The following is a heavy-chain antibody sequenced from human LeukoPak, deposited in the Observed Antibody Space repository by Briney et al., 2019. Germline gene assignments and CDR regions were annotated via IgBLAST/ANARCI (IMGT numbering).Heavy chain of an antibody. D-gene: IGHD6-25*01. CDR1: GGSISGYY. CDR2: IYYSGST. J-gene: IGHJ4*02. V-gene: IGHV4-59*08. Sequence: SETLSLTCTVSGGSISGYYWTWIRQPPGKGLEWIGYIYYSGSTNYNPSLRSRVTISVDTSQNQFSLKLSSVTAADTAVYYCARGLAPEYFDYWGQGTPVTVSS. CDR3: ARGLAPEYFDY.